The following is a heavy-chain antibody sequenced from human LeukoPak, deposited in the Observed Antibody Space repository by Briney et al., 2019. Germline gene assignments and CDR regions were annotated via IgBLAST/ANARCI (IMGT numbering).Heavy chain of an antibody. D-gene: IGHD4-17*01. CDR3: ARAGDGDYGWHAFDI. CDR2: ISSTNSPM. J-gene: IGHJ3*02. CDR1: GYTFSDYS. V-gene: IGHV3-21*01. Sequence: GGSLRLSCTASGYTFSDYSTICVCPAPGRGLEWVSPISSTNSPMHSADSLKGRFTISRDNAKNSLYLQMNSLRAEDTGIYYCARAGDGDYGWHAFDIWGQGTMVTVSS.